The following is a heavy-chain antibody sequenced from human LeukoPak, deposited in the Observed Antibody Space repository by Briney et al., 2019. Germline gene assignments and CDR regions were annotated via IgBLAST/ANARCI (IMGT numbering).Heavy chain of an antibody. CDR1: GFTFSRYW. CDR3: ASGPTGFA. D-gene: IGHD1-14*01. J-gene: IGHJ5*02. CDR2: INSDGSTT. Sequence: PGGSLRLSCVASGFTFSRYWMHWVRQAPGKGLVWVSRINSDGSTTIYAASVKGRFTISRNNAKNTLYLQMNSLRAEDTAVYFCASGPTGFAWGQGTLVTVSS. V-gene: IGHV3-74*01.